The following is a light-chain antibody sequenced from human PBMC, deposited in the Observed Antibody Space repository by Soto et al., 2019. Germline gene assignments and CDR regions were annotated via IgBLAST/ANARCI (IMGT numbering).Light chain of an antibody. J-gene: IGLJ1*01. V-gene: IGLV1-44*01. CDR2: YDN. Sequence: QSVLTQPPSASGTPGQRVTISCSGSNSNIGRNTVNWYQQLPGTAPKLLIYYDNLRPSGVPDRFSGSKSGTSASLAISGLQSDDEADYYCAAWDDSLNAVVFGAGTKLTVL. CDR1: NSNIGRNT. CDR3: AAWDDSLNAVV.